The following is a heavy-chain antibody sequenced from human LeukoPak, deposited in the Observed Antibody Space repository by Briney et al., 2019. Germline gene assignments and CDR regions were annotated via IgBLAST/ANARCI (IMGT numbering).Heavy chain of an antibody. Sequence: PSETLSLTCTVSGGSISSSSYYWGWIRQPPGKGLEWIGSIYYSGSTYYNPSLKSRVTISVDTSKNQFSLKLSSVTAADTAVYYCASYSSGWYRTWFDPWGEGTLVTVS. J-gene: IGHJ5*02. CDR2: IYYSGST. V-gene: IGHV4-39*01. CDR1: GGSISSSSYY. CDR3: ASYSSGWYRTWFDP. D-gene: IGHD6-19*01.